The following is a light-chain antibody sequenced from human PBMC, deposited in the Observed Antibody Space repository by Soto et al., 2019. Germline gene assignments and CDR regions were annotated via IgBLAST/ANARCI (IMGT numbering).Light chain of an antibody. CDR2: GAS. V-gene: IGKV3-11*01. CDR3: QHRGSWPQFT. J-gene: IGKJ3*01. Sequence: EIVLTQSPATLSLSPGERATLSCRASQSVRTYLAWYQQKPGQAPRLLIYGASNRATAVPDRFSGSGSGTAFTLTISSLEPEDSAVYYCQHRGSWPQFTFGPGTKVEIK. CDR1: QSVRTY.